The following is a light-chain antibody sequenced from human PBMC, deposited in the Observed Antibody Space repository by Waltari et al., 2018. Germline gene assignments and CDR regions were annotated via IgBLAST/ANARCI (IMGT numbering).Light chain of an antibody. CDR3: QAWDRDTVV. Sequence: SYELTQPPSVYVSPGQTATITCSGDNLGDKYACWYQQRPGQSPTLVVYQDTKRPSGIPDRPPGSNSRDTATLTLSGAQARQEADDGCQAWDRDTVVFGRRTKLTVL. V-gene: IGLV3-1*01. CDR2: QDT. CDR1: NLGDKY. J-gene: IGLJ2*01.